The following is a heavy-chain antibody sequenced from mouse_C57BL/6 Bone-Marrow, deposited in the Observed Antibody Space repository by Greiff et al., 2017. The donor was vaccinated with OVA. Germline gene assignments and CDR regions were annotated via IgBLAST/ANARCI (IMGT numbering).Heavy chain of an antibody. CDR1: GFSLTSYG. J-gene: IGHJ4*01. V-gene: IGHV2-4*01. CDR3: ANNGRFLYYAMDY. Sequence: VQLQQSGPGLVQPSQSLSITCTVSGFSLTSYGVHWVRQPPGKGLEWLGVIWSGGSTGYNDAFISRMGISKDNSNSQVFIKMNSLQADVTDIYYCANNGRFLYYAMDYWGQGTSVTVSS. CDR2: IWSGGST.